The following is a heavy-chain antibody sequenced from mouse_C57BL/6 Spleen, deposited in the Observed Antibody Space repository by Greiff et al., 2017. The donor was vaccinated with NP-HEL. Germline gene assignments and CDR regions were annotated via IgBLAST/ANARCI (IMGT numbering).Heavy chain of an antibody. V-gene: IGHV5-6*01. CDR1: GFTFSSYG. J-gene: IGHJ1*03. Sequence: EVQRVESGGDLVKPGGSLKLSCAASGFTFSSYGMSWVRQTPDKRLEWVATISSGGSYTYYPDSVKGRFTISRDNAKNTLYLQMSSLKSEDTAMYYCARAAGTWYFDVWGTGTTVTVSS. D-gene: IGHD4-1*01. CDR2: ISSGGSYT. CDR3: ARAAGTWYFDV.